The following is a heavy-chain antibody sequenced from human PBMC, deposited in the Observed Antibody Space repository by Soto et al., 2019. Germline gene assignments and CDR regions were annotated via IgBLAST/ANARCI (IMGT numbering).Heavy chain of an antibody. CDR2: ITAYGDST. CDR3: AKDPLWYDSYWYPPPGFDP. D-gene: IGHD6-19*01. CDR1: GFTFSNYA. Sequence: ESGGGFVQPGGSLRLSCAASGFTFSNYAMSWVRQAPGKWLEWVSAITAYGDSTHYADSVKGRFTISRDSPKNTLYLQMDSLRSEDTAVYYCAKDPLWYDSYWYPPPGFDPLVQGTLVTVSS. V-gene: IGHV3-23*01. J-gene: IGHJ5*02.